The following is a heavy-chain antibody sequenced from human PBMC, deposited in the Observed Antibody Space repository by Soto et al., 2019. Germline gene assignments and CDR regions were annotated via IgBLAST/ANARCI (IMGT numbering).Heavy chain of an antibody. J-gene: IGHJ4*02. CDR3: ARDTRDAYYFDY. V-gene: IGHV4-30-2*01. CDR1: GDSISSGGYS. CDR2: IYQSGST. Sequence: PSETLSLTCAVSGDSISSGGYSWTWIRHPPGKGLEWIGHIYQSGSTLYNPSLESRVAISVDKSKNLFSLDLSSVTAADTAVYYCARDTRDAYYFDYWGQGILVTVYS. D-gene: IGHD1-26*01.